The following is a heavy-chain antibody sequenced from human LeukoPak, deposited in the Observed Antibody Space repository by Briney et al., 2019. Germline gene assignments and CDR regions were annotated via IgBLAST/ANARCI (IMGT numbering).Heavy chain of an antibody. CDR1: GFTFDDYA. J-gene: IGHJ5*02. D-gene: IGHD5-18*01. V-gene: IGHV3-9*01. Sequence: GRSLRLSCAASGFTFDDYAMHWVRQAPGKGLEWVSGISWNSGSIGYADSVKGRFTISRDNAKNSLYLQMNSLRAEDTALYYCAKGGYSYGVYNWFDPWGQGTLVTVSS. CDR2: ISWNSGSI. CDR3: AKGGYSYGVYNWFDP.